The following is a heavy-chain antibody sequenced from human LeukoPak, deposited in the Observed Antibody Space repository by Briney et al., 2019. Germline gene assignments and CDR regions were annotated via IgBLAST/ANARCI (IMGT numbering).Heavy chain of an antibody. CDR3: ARGYYYYMDV. CDR1: GFTFSDYY. Sequence: TGGSLRLSCAASGFTFSDYYMSWLRQAPGKGLEYISYISGDGSTIYQADAVRGRFTISRDNTRKSLSLQMNSLRAEDTAVYYCARGYYYYMDVWGKGTTVTVSS. CDR2: ISGDGSTI. J-gene: IGHJ6*03. V-gene: IGHV3-11*04.